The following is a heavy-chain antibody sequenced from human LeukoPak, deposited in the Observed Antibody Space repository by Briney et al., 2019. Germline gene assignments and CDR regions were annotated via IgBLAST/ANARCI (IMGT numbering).Heavy chain of an antibody. CDR1: GFTFSDFW. J-gene: IGHJ4*02. V-gene: IGHV3-74*01. D-gene: IGHD3-16*01. Sequence: PGGSLRLSCAASGFTFSDFWMYWVRQAPGKRLVWISNINEYGTTAYADSVKGRFTISRDNAKNILYLQMNSLRAEDTAVYYCARVRGGNWGRGTLVTVSS. CDR2: INEYGTT. CDR3: ARVRGGN.